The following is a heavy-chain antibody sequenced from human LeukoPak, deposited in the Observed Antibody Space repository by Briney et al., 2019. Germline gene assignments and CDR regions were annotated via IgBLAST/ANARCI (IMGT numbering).Heavy chain of an antibody. CDR2: INPSGGST. V-gene: IGHV1-46*01. J-gene: IGHJ4*02. CDR3: ARSRYSYARGDY. D-gene: IGHD5-18*01. Sequence: ASVKVSCKASGYTFTGYYMHWVRQAPGQGLEWMGIINPSGGSTSYAQKFQGRVTMTRDTSTSTVYMELSSLRSEDTAVYYCARSRYSYARGDYWGQGTLVTVSS. CDR1: GYTFTGYY.